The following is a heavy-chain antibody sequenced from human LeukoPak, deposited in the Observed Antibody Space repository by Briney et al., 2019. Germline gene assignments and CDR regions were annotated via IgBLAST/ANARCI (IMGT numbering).Heavy chain of an antibody. V-gene: IGHV3-21*01. CDR3: ARATESVLLWFGELGGFDY. J-gene: IGHJ4*02. D-gene: IGHD3-10*01. Sequence: PGGSLRLSCAASGFTFSSYSMNWVRQAPGKGLEWVSSSSSSSSYIYYADSVKGRFTISRDNAKNSLYLQMNSLRAEDTAVYYCARATESVLLWFGELGGFDYWGQGTLVTVSS. CDR1: GFTFSSYS. CDR2: SSSSSSYI.